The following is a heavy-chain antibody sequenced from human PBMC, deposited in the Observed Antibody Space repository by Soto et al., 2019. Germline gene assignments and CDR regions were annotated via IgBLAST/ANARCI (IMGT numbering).Heavy chain of an antibody. V-gene: IGHV1-8*01. D-gene: IGHD4-4*01. J-gene: IGHJ6*02. CDR3: ARGTVTNYYYRMDV. CDR2: MNPNSGNT. CDR1: GYTFTSYD. Sequence: ASAKVSCKASGYTFTSYDINWVRQATGQGLEWMGWMNPNSGNTGYAQKFQGRVTMTRNTSISTAYMELNSLRSEDTAVYYCARGTVTNYYYRMDVWGQGTTVTVSS.